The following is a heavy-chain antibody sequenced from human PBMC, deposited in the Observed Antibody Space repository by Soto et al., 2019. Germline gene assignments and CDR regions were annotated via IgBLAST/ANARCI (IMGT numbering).Heavy chain of an antibody. Sequence: EVQLLESGGDLVQPGGSLRLSCAASGFTFSSYAMTWVRQVPGMGLDWASSSSGSGAHTYYTDSVKGRFTISRDNSKNTLYLQMNSLRAEDTAIYYCAIVSSSENYSDSWGRGTLVTVSS. CDR2: SSGSGAHT. V-gene: IGHV3-23*01. D-gene: IGHD3-22*01. J-gene: IGHJ4*02. CDR1: GFTFSSYA. CDR3: AIVSSSENYSDS.